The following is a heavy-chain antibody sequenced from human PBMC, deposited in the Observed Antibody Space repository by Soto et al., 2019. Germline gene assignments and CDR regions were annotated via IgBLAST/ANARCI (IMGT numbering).Heavy chain of an antibody. J-gene: IGHJ3*02. D-gene: IGHD2-21*02. V-gene: IGHV3-48*02. CDR3: ARVRLPDAFDI. CDR2: ISSSSTI. Sequence: QPGGSLRLSCAASGFTFSSYSMNWVRQAPGKGLEWVSYISSSSTIYYADSVKGRFTISRDNAKNSLYLQMNSLRDEDTAVYYCARVRLPDAFDIWGQGTMVTVSS. CDR1: GFTFSSYS.